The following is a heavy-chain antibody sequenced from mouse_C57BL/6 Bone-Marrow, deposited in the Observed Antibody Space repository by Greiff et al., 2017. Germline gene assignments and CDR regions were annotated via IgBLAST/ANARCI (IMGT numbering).Heavy chain of an antibody. Sequence: EVQLQQSGGGLVQPGGSMKLSCAASGFAFSDAWMDWVRQSPGKGLEWVAEIRNKANNHATYYAESVKGSFTIYRNDSKSIVYLQMNSLRAEDTGIYYCTAGLAYWGQGTLVTVSA. CDR2: IRNKANNHAT. CDR1: GFAFSDAW. V-gene: IGHV6-6*01. J-gene: IGHJ3*01. CDR3: TAGLAY.